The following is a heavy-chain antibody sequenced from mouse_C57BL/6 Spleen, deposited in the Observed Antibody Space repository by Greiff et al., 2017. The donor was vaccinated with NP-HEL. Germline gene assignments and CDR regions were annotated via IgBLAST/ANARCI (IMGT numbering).Heavy chain of an antibody. J-gene: IGHJ4*01. CDR3: VRHNSKDAMDY. V-gene: IGHV10-1*01. D-gene: IGHD2-5*01. CDR2: IRSKSNNYAT. Sequence: EVKLMESGGGLVQPKGSLKLSCAASGFSFNTYAMNWVRQAPGKGLEWVARIRSKSNNYATYYADSVKDRFTISRDDSESMLYLQMNNLKTEDTAMYYCVRHNSKDAMDYWGQGTSVTVSS. CDR1: GFSFNTYA.